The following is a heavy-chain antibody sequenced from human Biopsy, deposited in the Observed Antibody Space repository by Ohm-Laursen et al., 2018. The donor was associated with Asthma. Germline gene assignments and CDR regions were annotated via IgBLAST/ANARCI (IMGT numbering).Heavy chain of an antibody. CDR3: ARGISRVTGLFDHFDS. V-gene: IGHV4-59*01. Sequence: GTLSLTCSVSGGSISSDYWSWIRQPPGKGLEWIGHIYYSGTTKYHPSLKSRVTISVDTSKNQFSLKLRSVTAADAAVYYCARGISRVTGLFDHFDSWGQGTLVTVSS. D-gene: IGHD2-21*02. CDR1: GGSISSDY. CDR2: IYYSGTT. J-gene: IGHJ4*02.